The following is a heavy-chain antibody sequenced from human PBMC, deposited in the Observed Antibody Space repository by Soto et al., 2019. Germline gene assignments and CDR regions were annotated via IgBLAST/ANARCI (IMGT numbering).Heavy chain of an antibody. J-gene: IGHJ4*02. CDR3: TTDKSY. CDR2: IKSETDGGAT. Sequence: EVQLVESGGGLVKPGGSLRLSCAASGFIVSNAWVNWVRQAPGKGLEWVGRIKSETDGGATDYGTPVEGRFTISRDDSKSTLYLQMNSLKTEGTAVYYCTTDKSYWGQGTLVTVSA. CDR1: GFIVSNAW. V-gene: IGHV3-15*07.